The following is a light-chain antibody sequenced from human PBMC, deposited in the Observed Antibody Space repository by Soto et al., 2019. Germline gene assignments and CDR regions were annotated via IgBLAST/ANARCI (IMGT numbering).Light chain of an antibody. J-gene: IGLJ1*01. CDR1: RSEGGGYNY. Sequence: TQPASLSGAPGQSITLSCTWTRSEGGGYNYVSWYQQHPGKAPKFMIYEVSKWPSGVPDRFSGSKSGNTASLTVSGLQAEDEADYYCSSYAGSNNFYVFGTGTKVTVL. CDR2: EVS. CDR3: SSYAGSNNFYV. V-gene: IGLV2-8*01.